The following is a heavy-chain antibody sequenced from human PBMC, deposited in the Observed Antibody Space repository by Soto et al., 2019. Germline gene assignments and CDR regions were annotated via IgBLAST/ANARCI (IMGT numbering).Heavy chain of an antibody. J-gene: IGHJ6*02. V-gene: IGHV4-34*01. CDR2: INHSGST. CDR3: GRDRYSSSWHYYYYGMDV. D-gene: IGHD6-13*01. Sequence: SETQSLTSAVYGGSCSGYYWSWIRQPPGKGLEWIGEINHSGSTNYNPSLKSRVTISVDTSKNQFSLKLSSVTAADTAVYYCGRDRYSSSWHYYYYGMDVWGQGTTVTVSS. CDR1: GGSCSGYY.